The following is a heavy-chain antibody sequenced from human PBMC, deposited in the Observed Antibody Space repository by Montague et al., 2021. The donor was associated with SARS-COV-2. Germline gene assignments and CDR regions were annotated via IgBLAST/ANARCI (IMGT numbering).Heavy chain of an antibody. CDR1: GGSTKTMRYY. J-gene: IGHJ4*02. CDR2: VYYTGHT. Sequence: SETLSLTCSVSGGSTKTMRYYWAWIRQSPGKGLEWIASVYYTGHTYYTPSLAARTAISLDTSTNHFSLTLSSVAADDTAIYYCATERAGHYYFDNWGQGTPVIVSS. D-gene: IGHD1-1*01. CDR3: ATERAGHYYFDN. V-gene: IGHV4-39*07.